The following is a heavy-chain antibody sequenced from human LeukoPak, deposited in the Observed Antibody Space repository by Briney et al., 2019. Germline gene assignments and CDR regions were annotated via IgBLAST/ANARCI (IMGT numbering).Heavy chain of an antibody. D-gene: IGHD3-16*02. CDR3: VRDLVVTKGF. J-gene: IGHJ4*02. V-gene: IGHV3-49*04. Sequence: GRSLRLSSTASGFTFGDYAMSWVRQAPGKGLEWVGFIRRKADGGATAYAASVKGRFTISRDDSKSIAYLQMNSLRAEDTAVYFCVRDLVVTKGFWGQGTLVTVSS. CDR2: IRRKADGGAT. CDR1: GFTFGDYA.